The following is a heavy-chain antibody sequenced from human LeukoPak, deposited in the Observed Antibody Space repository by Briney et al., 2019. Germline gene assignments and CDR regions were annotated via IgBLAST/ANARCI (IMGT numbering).Heavy chain of an antibody. Sequence: GASVKASCKASGYTFTSYDINWVRQATGQGLEWMGWMNPNSGNTGYAQKFQGRVTMTRNTSISTAYMELSSLRSEDTAVYYCASLAGGNSESSDAFDIWGQGTMVTVSS. CDR1: GYTFTSYD. CDR3: ASLAGGNSESSDAFDI. V-gene: IGHV1-8*01. D-gene: IGHD4-23*01. J-gene: IGHJ3*02. CDR2: MNPNSGNT.